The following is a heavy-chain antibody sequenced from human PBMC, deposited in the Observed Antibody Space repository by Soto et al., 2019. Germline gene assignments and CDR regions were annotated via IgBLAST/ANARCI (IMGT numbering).Heavy chain of an antibody. CDR1: TFTLSSSA. CDR3: EKCSVGTVRSSGWCNWLDP. J-gene: IGHJ5*02. CDR2: VRGEGGGT. Sequence: EVQLSESGGSWVQPGGSLRLSCAASTFTLSSSALSWVRQAPGKGLEWVSSVRGEGGGTPYADSVKGRFTISRDLSKNQLFLQMNSLGDEDTAIYYCEKCSVGTVRSSGWCNWLDPWGQGTLVTVSS. V-gene: IGHV3-23*01. D-gene: IGHD6-19*01.